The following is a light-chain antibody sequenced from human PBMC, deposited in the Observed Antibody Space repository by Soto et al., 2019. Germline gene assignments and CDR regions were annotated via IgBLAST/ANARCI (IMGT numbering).Light chain of an antibody. V-gene: IGKV3-20*01. Sequence: EIALTQSPGTLSLSPGERATLSCRASQSVSSSYLAWYQQKPGQAPRLLISGASSRATGIPDRFGGSGSGTDCTLTISRLEPEDWAVYDCQQYGSPGRVGQGTKVEI. CDR3: QQYGSPGR. J-gene: IGKJ1*01. CDR2: GAS. CDR1: QSVSSSY.